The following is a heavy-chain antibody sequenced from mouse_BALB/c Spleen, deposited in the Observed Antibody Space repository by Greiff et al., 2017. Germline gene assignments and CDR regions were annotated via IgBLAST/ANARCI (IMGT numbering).Heavy chain of an antibody. CDR3: ARGFITTVVDVGY. Sequence: VQLKESGAELVKPGASVKLSCTASGFNIKDTYMHWVKQRPEQGLEWIGRIDPANGNTKYDPKFQGKATITADTSSNTAYLQLSSLTSEDTAVYYCARGFITTVVDVGYWGQGTTLTVSS. D-gene: IGHD1-1*01. V-gene: IGHV14-3*02. CDR2: IDPANGNT. CDR1: GFNIKDTY. J-gene: IGHJ2*01.